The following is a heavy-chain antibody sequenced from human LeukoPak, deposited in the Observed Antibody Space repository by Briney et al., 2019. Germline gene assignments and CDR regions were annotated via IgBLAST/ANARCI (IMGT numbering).Heavy chain of an antibody. V-gene: IGHV4-59*01. CDR2: IYDSGST. Sequence: PSETLSLTCTVSGGSISSYYWSWIRQSPGKGLEYIGYIYDSGSTNYTLSLKSRVTISLDTSKNKFSLKLSSMTTADTAVFYCAGSVRWWELLHWGQGILVTVSS. J-gene: IGHJ4*02. CDR1: GGSISSYY. CDR3: AGSVRWWELLH. D-gene: IGHD2-15*01.